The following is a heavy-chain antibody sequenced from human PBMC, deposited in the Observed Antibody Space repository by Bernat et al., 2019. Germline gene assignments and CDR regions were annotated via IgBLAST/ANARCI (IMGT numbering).Heavy chain of an antibody. J-gene: IGHJ4*02. V-gene: IGHV3-7*01. CDR1: GFTFSSYW. CDR3: ARGKSVKSYYYDSSGYYAE. CDR2: IKQDGSEK. Sequence: EVQLVESGGGLVQPGGSLRLSCAASGFTFSSYWMSWVRQAPGKGLELVANIKQDGSEKYYADSVKGRFTISRDNSKNTLYLQMNSLRAEDTAVYYCARGKSVKSYYYDSSGYYAEWGQGTLVTVSS. D-gene: IGHD3-22*01.